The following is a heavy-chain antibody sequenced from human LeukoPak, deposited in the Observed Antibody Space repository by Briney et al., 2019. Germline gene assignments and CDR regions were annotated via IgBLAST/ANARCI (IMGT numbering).Heavy chain of an antibody. CDR2: IIPIFGTA. D-gene: IGHD1-26*01. V-gene: IGHV1-69*05. J-gene: IGHJ5*02. CDR3: ARGRSSGSYLNWFDP. Sequence: EASVKVSYKASGGTFSSYAISWVRQAPGQGLEWMGGIIPIFGTANYAQKFQGRVTITTDESTSTAYMELSSLRSEDTAVYYCARGRSSGSYLNWFDPWGQGTLVTVSS. CDR1: GGTFSSYA.